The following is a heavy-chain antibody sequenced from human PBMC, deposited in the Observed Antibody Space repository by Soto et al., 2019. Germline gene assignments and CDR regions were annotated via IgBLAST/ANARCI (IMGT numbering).Heavy chain of an antibody. V-gene: IGHV3-49*03. D-gene: IGHD2-2*01. J-gene: IGHJ4*02. Sequence: GGSLRLSCTASGFTFGDYAMSWFRQAPGKGLEWVGFIRSKAYGGTTEYAASVKGRFTISRDDSKSIAYLQMNSLKTEDKAVYYCTREGKGIVVVPAAMRYNDYIWGSYRPYYFDYWGQGTLVTVSS. CDR2: IRSKAYGGTT. CDR1: GFTFGDYA. CDR3: TREGKGIVVVPAAMRYNDYIWGSYRPYYFDY.